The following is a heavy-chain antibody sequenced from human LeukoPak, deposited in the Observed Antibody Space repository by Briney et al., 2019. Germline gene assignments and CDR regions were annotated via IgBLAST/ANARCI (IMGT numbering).Heavy chain of an antibody. D-gene: IGHD3-3*01. Sequence: GGSLRLSCAASGFTFSSYEMNWVCQAPGKGLEWVSYISSSGSTIYYADSVKGRFTISRDNAKNSLYLQMNSLRAEDTAVYYCARDGDRDFRYWYFDLWGRGTLVTVSS. CDR1: GFTFSSYE. V-gene: IGHV3-48*03. CDR2: ISSSGSTI. J-gene: IGHJ2*01. CDR3: ARDGDRDFRYWYFDL.